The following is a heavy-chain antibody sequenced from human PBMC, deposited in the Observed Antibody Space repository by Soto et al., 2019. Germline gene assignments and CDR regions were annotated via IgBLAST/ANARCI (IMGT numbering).Heavy chain of an antibody. CDR3: ARNAVRGSSGYLSRDYSDY. CDR2: IIPIFGTA. D-gene: IGHD3-22*01. Sequence: SVKVSCKASGGTFSSYAISWVRQAPGQGLERMGGIIPIFGTANYAQKFQGRVTITADESTSTAYMELSSLRSEDTAVYYCARNAVRGSSGYLSRDYSDYWGQGTLVTVSS. V-gene: IGHV1-69*13. CDR1: GGTFSSYA. J-gene: IGHJ4*02.